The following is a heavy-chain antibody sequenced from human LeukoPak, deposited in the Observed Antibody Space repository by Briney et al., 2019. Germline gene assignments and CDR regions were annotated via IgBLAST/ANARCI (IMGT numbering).Heavy chain of an antibody. CDR1: GFPFSGSW. Sequence: GGSLRLSCAASGFPFSGSWMDWVRQAPGKRMERVANIKQDGSEKHYADSVKGRFTISRDNAKNSLFLQMSGLRAEDTAVYYCSRSLDYWGQGALVTVSS. V-gene: IGHV3-7*01. J-gene: IGHJ4*02. CDR3: SRSLDY. CDR2: IKQDGSEK.